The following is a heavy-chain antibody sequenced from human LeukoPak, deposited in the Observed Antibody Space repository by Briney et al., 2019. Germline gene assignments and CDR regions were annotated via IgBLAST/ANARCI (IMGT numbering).Heavy chain of an antibody. CDR2: ISAYNGNT. CDR1: GYTFTSYG. CDR3: ARIPHIYYDSSGYWVY. Sequence: GASVKVSCKASGYTFTSYGISWVRQAPGQGLEWMGWISAYNGNTNYAQKLQGRVTMTRDTSISTAYMELSRLRSDDTAVYYCARIPHIYYDSSGYWVYWGQGTLVTVSS. D-gene: IGHD3-22*01. V-gene: IGHV1-18*01. J-gene: IGHJ4*02.